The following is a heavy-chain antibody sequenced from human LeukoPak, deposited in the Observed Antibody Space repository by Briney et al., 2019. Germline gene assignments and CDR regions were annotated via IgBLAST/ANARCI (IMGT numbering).Heavy chain of an antibody. Sequence: GGSLRLSCSASGFTFSNYAMHWVRQAPRKGLEYVSAISRNGGSTYYADSVKGRFTISRDNSKNTLYLQMNSLRAEDTAVYYCARDRNYYDSSLDVWGQGTTVTVSS. D-gene: IGHD3-22*01. CDR2: ISRNGGST. V-gene: IGHV3-64*04. CDR1: GFTFSNYA. CDR3: ARDRNYYDSSLDV. J-gene: IGHJ6*02.